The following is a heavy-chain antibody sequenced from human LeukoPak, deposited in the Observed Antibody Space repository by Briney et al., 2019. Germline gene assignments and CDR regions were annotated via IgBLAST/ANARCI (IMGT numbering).Heavy chain of an antibody. CDR3: AISPVYYDILTGYYKASPLDY. Sequence: GASVKVSCKASGYTFTSYAMHWVRQAPGQGLEWMGWINTNTGNPTYAQGFTGRFVFSLDTSVSTAYLQISSLKAEDTAVYYCAISPVYYDILTGYYKASPLDYWGQGTLVTVSS. V-gene: IGHV7-4-1*02. CDR2: INTNTGNP. CDR1: GYTFTSYA. J-gene: IGHJ4*02. D-gene: IGHD3-9*01.